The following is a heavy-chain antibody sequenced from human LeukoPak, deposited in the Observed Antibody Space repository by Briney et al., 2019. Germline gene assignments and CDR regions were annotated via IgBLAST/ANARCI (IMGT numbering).Heavy chain of an antibody. CDR1: GYTLPGYY. CDR2: INPNSGGT. D-gene: IGHD6-6*01. CDR3: AREHSSSSGKVFDY. V-gene: IGHV1-2*02. Sequence: ASVKVSCKASGYTLPGYYMHWVRPAPGQGLEWMGWINPNSGGTNYAQKFQGRVTMTRDTSISTAYMELSRLRSDDTAVYYCAREHSSSSGKVFDYWGQGTLVTVSS. J-gene: IGHJ4*02.